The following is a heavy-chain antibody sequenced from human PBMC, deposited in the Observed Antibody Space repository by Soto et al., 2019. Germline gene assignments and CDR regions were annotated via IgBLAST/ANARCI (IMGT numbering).Heavy chain of an antibody. Sequence: QLQLQESGPGLVKPSETLSLTCTISGGSLGNSSCYWGWIRQPPGRGLDWIGSIYYRGSTYYTTSLKSRVTISIDTSKNLYSLKLTSVAAADTAIYYCARHVDSAWYRFDYWGQGTLVTVSS. CDR2: IYYRGST. J-gene: IGHJ4*02. V-gene: IGHV4-39*01. CDR3: ARHVDSAWYRFDY. D-gene: IGHD6-13*01. CDR1: GGSLGNSSCY.